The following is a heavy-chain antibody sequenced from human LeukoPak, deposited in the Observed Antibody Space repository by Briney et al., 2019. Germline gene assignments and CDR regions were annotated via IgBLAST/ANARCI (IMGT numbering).Heavy chain of an antibody. V-gene: IGHV4-34*01. Sequence: SETLSLTCAVSGGSFSGFYWSWIRRPPGKGLEWIGEISHSGRTNYNPSLKSRVTVSVDTSKHQLSLELSSVTAADTAVYYCARHPVDTAMITPWFDPWGQGTLVTVSS. CDR2: ISHSGRT. CDR3: ARHPVDTAMITPWFDP. CDR1: GGSFSGFY. D-gene: IGHD5-18*01. J-gene: IGHJ5*02.